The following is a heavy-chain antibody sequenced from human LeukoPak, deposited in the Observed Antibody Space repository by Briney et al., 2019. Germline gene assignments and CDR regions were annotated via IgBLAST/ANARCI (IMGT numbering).Heavy chain of an antibody. D-gene: IGHD3-16*01. J-gene: IGHJ6*02. CDR1: GFTFSSYA. CDR3: ARGVGAYNYYGMDV. CDR2: ISYDGSNK. Sequence: GGSLRLSCAASGFTFSSYAMHWVRQAPGKGLEWVAVISYDGSNKYYADSVKGRFTISRDNSKNTLYLQMNSLRAEDTAVYYCARGVGAYNYYGMDVWGQGTTVTVSS. V-gene: IGHV3-30-3*01.